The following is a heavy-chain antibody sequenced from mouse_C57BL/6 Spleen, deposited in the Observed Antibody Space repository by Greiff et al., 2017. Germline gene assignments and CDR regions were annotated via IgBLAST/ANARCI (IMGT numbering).Heavy chain of an antibody. CDR2: ISYDGSN. CDR1: GYSITSGYY. D-gene: IGHD2-5*01. CDR3: ARDPHYYSNYEGFAY. Sequence: EVQLQESGPGLVKPSQSLSLTCSVTGYSITSGYYWNWIRQFPGNKLEWMGYISYDGSNNYNPSLKNRISITRDTSKNQFFLKLNSVTTEDTATYYCARDPHYYSNYEGFAYWGQGTLVTVSA. V-gene: IGHV3-6*01. J-gene: IGHJ3*01.